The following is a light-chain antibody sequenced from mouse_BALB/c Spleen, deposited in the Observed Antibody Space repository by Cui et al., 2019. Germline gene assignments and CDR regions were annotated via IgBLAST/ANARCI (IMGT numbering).Light chain of an antibody. CDR1: QSLLYSSNKKNY. Sequence: DIVMSQSPSSLAVSVGEKVTMSCKSSQSLLYSSNKKNYLAWYQQKPGQSPKLLIYWASTRESGVPDRFTGSGSGTDFTLTISSVKAEDLAVYYCQQYYSPLTFGAGTKLELK. V-gene: IGKV8-30*01. CDR3: QQYYSPLT. CDR2: WAS. J-gene: IGKJ5*01.